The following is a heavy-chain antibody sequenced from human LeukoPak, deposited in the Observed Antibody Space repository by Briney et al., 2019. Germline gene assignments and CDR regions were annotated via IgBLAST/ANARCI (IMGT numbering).Heavy chain of an antibody. CDR3: ANSDVDTAMVMVDFFDY. CDR1: GYTFSSYG. D-gene: IGHD5-18*01. V-gene: IGHV3-30*02. Sequence: PGGSLRLSSAVSGYTFSSYGMHWVRQAPGKGLEWVAFIRYDGSNKYYADSVKGRFTISRDNSKNTLYLQMNSLRAEDTAVYYCANSDVDTAMVMVDFFDYWGQGTLVTVSS. CDR2: IRYDGSNK. J-gene: IGHJ4*02.